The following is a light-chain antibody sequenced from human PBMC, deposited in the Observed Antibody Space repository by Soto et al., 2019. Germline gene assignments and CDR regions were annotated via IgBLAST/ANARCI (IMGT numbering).Light chain of an antibody. V-gene: IGLV2-14*03. CDR2: DVA. Sequence: QSALTQPASVSGSPGQSTTISCTGSSSDVGSYNYVSWYQQHPGKAPKLIIYDVADRPSGVSDRFSGSKSGNTASLTITGLQAEDEDDYYCSSYAGSSTPYVVFGGGTKLTVL. CDR3: SSYAGSSTPYVV. CDR1: SSDVGSYNY. J-gene: IGLJ2*01.